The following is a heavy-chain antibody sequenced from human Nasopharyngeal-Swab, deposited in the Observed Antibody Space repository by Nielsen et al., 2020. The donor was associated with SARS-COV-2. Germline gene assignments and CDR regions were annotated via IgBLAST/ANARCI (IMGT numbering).Heavy chain of an antibody. CDR2: INSDGSST. Sequence: GGSLRLSCAASGFTFSSYWMHWVRKAPGKGLVWVSRINSDGSSTSYADSVKGRFTISRDNAKNTLYLQMNSLRAEDTAVYYCARDGGGSTYYYYYGMDVWGQGTTVTVSS. CDR3: ARDGGGSTYYYYYGMDV. J-gene: IGHJ6*02. V-gene: IGHV3-74*01. D-gene: IGHD1-26*01. CDR1: GFTFSSYW.